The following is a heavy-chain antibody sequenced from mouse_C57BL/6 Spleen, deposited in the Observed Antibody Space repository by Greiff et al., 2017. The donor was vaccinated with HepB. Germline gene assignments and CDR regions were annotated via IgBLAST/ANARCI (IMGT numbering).Heavy chain of an antibody. CDR1: GYTFTSYW. CDR2: IHPNSGST. V-gene: IGHV1-64*01. CDR3: ARWAFPYAMDY. J-gene: IGHJ4*01. Sequence: QVQLQQPGAELVKPGASVKLSCKASGYTFTSYWMHWVKQRPGQGLERIGMIHPNSGSTNYNEKFKSKATLTVDKSSSTAYMQLSSLTSEDSAVYYCARWAFPYAMDYWGQGTSVTVSS.